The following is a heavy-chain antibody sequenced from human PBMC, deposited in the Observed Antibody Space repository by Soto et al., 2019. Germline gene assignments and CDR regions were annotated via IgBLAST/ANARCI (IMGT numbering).Heavy chain of an antibody. CDR3: ARVYYGSGSYNYYYGMDV. D-gene: IGHD3-10*01. CDR1: GFTFSSYW. Sequence: GGSLRLSCAASGFTFSSYWMSWVRQAPGKGLEWVANIKQDGSEKYYVDSVKGRFTISRDKAKNSLYLQMNSLRADDTAVYYCARVYYGSGSYNYYYGMDVWGQGTTVTVSS. V-gene: IGHV3-7*04. J-gene: IGHJ6*02. CDR2: IKQDGSEK.